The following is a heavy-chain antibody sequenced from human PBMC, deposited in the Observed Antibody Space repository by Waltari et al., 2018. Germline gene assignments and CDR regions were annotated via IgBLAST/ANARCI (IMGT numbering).Heavy chain of an antibody. Sequence: EVQLLESGGGLVQPGGSLRLSCAASGFTFSGYAMSWVRQAPGKGLGWVSSISGSGGSTYYADSVKGRFTISRDNSKNTLYLQMNSLRAEDTAVYYCAKWGGSYWLSPPLSDSWGQGTLVTVSS. V-gene: IGHV3-23*01. CDR1: GFTFSGYA. J-gene: IGHJ5*01. CDR3: AKWGGSYWLSPPLSDS. CDR2: ISGSGGST. D-gene: IGHD1-26*01.